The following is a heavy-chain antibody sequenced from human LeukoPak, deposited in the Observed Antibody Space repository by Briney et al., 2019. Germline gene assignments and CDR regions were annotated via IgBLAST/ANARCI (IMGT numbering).Heavy chain of an antibody. Sequence: ASVKVSCKASGYTFTSYGISWVRQAPGQGLEWMGWISAYNGNTNYAQNLQGRVTMTTDTSTSTAYMELGSLRSDDTAVYYCARDPPIYYGPPGGALDIWGKGTTVTVSS. J-gene: IGHJ6*04. V-gene: IGHV1-18*01. CDR2: ISAYNGNT. D-gene: IGHD3-10*01. CDR1: GYTFTSYG. CDR3: ARDPPIYYGPPGGALDI.